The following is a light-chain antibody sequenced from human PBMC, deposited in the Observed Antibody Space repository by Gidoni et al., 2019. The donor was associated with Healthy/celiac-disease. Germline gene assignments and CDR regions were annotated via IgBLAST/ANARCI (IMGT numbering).Light chain of an antibody. CDR2: GAS. CDR3: QQYNNWPPYP. Sequence: EIVMTQSPATLSVSPGERATLSCRASQSVSSNLAWYQQKPGQAPRLLIYGASTRATGIPARFRGSGSGTEFTLTLSSLQSESFAVYYCQQYNNWPPYPFGQGTKLEIK. J-gene: IGKJ2*01. CDR1: QSVSSN. V-gene: IGKV3-15*01.